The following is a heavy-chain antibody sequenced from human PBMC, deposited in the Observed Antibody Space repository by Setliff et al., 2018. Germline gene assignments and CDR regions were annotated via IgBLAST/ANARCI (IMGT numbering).Heavy chain of an antibody. J-gene: IGHJ4*02. CDR3: ARTCSGSGCYAGLES. Sequence: PGGSLRLSCVTSGFTLSRFWMHWVRQVPGKGLVWVSRLHPNGITTRYADSVKGRFTISRDNSKNTLYLQMNSLRPEDTAVYYCARTCSGSGCYAGLESWGQGTPVTVSS. CDR1: GFTLSRFW. V-gene: IGHV3-74*01. CDR2: LHPNGITT. D-gene: IGHD2-15*01.